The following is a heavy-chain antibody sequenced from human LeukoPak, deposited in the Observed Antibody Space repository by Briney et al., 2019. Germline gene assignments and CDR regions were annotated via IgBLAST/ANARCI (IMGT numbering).Heavy chain of an antibody. V-gene: IGHV4-59*01. CDR2: IYYSGST. CDR1: GGSISSYY. J-gene: IGHJ3*02. D-gene: IGHD3-3*01. Sequence: PSETLSLTCTVSGGSISSYYWSWIRQPPGKGLEWIGYIYYSGSTNYNPSLKSRVTISVDTSKNQFSLKLSSVTAADTAVYYCARVLARGGFLEWLAHDHAFDIWGQGTMVTVSS. CDR3: ARVLARGGFLEWLAHDHAFDI.